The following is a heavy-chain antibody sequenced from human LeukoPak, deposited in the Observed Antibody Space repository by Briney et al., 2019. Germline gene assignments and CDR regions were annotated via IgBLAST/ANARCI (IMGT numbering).Heavy chain of an antibody. J-gene: IGHJ6*02. CDR1: GFTFSNYA. CDR3: ARELGYCSSTSCPKYYYGMDV. Sequence: PGGSLRLSCAASGFTFSNYAMHWVRQAPGKGLEWVAVISNDGSNKYYADSVEGRFTISRDNSKNTLYLQMNSLRAEYTAVYYCARELGYCSSTSCPKYYYGMDVWGQGTTVTVPS. D-gene: IGHD2-2*01. V-gene: IGHV3-30-3*01. CDR2: ISNDGSNK.